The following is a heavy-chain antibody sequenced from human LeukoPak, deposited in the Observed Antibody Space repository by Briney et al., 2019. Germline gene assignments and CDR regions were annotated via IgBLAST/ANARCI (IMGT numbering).Heavy chain of an antibody. D-gene: IGHD2-21*02. J-gene: IGHJ3*02. Sequence: GSLRLSCAASGFTFSTFAMIWVRQPPGKGLEWIGEINHSGSTNYNPSLKSRVAISEDTSKNQFSLKLTFVTAADTAMYYCARHCGGDCSHGFDIWGQGTLVTVSS. CDR2: INHSGST. V-gene: IGHV4-34*01. CDR3: ARHCGGDCSHGFDI. CDR1: GFTFSTFA.